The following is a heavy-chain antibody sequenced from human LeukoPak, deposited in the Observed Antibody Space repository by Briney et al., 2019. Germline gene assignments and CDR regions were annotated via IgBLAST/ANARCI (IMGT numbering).Heavy chain of an antibody. CDR3: ARDWEDIVVVPAAIAGVNGFDP. D-gene: IGHD2-2*01. CDR2: ISSSGSTI. V-gene: IGHV3-11*04. Sequence: PGGSLRLSCAASGFTFSDYYMSWIRQAPGKGLEWVSYISSSGSTIYYADSVKGRFTISRDNAKNSLYLQMNSLRAEDTAVYYCARDWEDIVVVPAAIAGVNGFDPWGQGTLVTVSS. CDR1: GFTFSDYY. J-gene: IGHJ5*02.